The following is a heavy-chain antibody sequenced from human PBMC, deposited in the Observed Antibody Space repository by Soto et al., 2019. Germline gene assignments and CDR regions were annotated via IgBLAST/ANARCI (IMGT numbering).Heavy chain of an antibody. V-gene: IGHV3-23*01. D-gene: IGHD2-21*01. Sequence: GGSLRLSCAASGFTFSSYAMCWGRQAPGKGLEWVSSISVSGDRTFYADSVKGRSTISRDNYRNTLHLQMNSLRAEDTAVYYCAKLWFTIHGWQRWIDLSGQRPLVTV. CDR2: ISVSGDRT. CDR1: GFTFSSYA. J-gene: IGHJ5*02. CDR3: AKLWFTIHGWQRWIDL.